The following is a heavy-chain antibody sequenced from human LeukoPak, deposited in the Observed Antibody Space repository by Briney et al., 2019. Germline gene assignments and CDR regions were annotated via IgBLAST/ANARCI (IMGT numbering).Heavy chain of an antibody. J-gene: IGHJ4*02. CDR2: IYYSGSS. Sequence: SETLSLTCTVSGCSISSYYWHWIRQPPGKGLEWIGFIYYSGSSSHNPSLISRVTISLDTTNNQYSPDLSSVTAADTAVYYCARRESSGFFGYWGQGTLGTVSS. V-gene: IGHV4-59*08. D-gene: IGHD6-19*01. CDR1: GCSISSYY. CDR3: ARRESSGFFGY.